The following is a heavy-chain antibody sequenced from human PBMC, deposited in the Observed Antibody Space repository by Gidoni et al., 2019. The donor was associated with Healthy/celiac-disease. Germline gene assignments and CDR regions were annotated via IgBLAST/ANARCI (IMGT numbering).Heavy chain of an antibody. J-gene: IGHJ1*01. V-gene: IGHV1-2*06. CDR3: ARDRGARIAAAGFLH. CDR1: GYTFTGYY. D-gene: IGHD6-13*01. Sequence: QVQLVQSGAEVKKPGASVKVSCKASGYTFTGYYMHWVRQAPGQGLEWMGRINPNSGGTNYAQKFQGRVTMTRDTSISTAYMELSRLRSDDTAVYYCARDRGARIAAAGFLHWGQGTLVTVSS. CDR2: INPNSGGT.